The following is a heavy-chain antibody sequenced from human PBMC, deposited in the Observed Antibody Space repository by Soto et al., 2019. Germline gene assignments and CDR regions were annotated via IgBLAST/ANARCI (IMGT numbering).Heavy chain of an antibody. CDR1: GDSVSNNRAA. J-gene: IGHJ6*02. CDR2: TYYRSKWSN. D-gene: IGHD3-22*01. Sequence: QVQLQQSGPGLVKPSQTLSLTCAISGDSVSNNRAAWNWIRQSPSRGLEWLGMTYYRSKWSNDYAVSVKSRMTINPDTSKNQFSLHLNSVTPEDTALYYCARATYYDSGGLPYGLDVWGQGTTVTVSS. V-gene: IGHV6-1*01. CDR3: ARATYYDSGGLPYGLDV.